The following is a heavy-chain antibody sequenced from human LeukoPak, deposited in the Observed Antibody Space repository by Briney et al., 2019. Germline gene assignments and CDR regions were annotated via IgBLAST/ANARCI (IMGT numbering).Heavy chain of an antibody. V-gene: IGHV4-39*01. CDR3: ARPYSSGAGFDY. Sequence: SETLSLTCTVSGGSISSSSYYWGWIRQPPGQGLEWIGSIYYSGSTYYNPSLKSRVTISVDTSKNQFSLMLSSVTAADTAVYYCARPYSSGAGFDYWGQGTLVTVSS. CDR2: IYYSGST. CDR1: GGSISSSSYY. D-gene: IGHD6-19*01. J-gene: IGHJ4*02.